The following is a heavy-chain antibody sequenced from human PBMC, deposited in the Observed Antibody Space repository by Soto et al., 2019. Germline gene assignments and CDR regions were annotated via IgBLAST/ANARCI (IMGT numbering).Heavy chain of an antibody. D-gene: IGHD2-15*01. J-gene: IGHJ4*02. Sequence: QVQLVESGGGVVQPGKSLRLSCAASGFTFSSYGMHWVRQAPGKGLEWVAVIWYDGNNKYYADSVKGRFTISRDNSENTLYLQMNSLRDDDTAVYYCARGGGHYCRGDSCLIAGDYWGQGTLVTVSS. CDR2: IWYDGNNK. V-gene: IGHV3-33*01. CDR3: ARGGGHYCRGDSCLIAGDY. CDR1: GFTFSSYG.